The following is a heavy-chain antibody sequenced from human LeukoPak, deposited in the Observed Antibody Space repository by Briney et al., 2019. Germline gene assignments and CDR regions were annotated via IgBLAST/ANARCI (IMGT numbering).Heavy chain of an antibody. CDR1: GGTFISYA. D-gene: IGHD6-13*01. CDR2: IIPILGIA. Sequence: ASVKVSCKASGGTFISYAISWVRQAPGQGLEWMGRIIPILGIANYAQKFQGRVTITADKSTSTAYMELSSLRSEDTAVYYCARGGASSSWTLFDYWGQGTLVTVSS. V-gene: IGHV1-69*04. CDR3: ARGGASSSWTLFDY. J-gene: IGHJ4*02.